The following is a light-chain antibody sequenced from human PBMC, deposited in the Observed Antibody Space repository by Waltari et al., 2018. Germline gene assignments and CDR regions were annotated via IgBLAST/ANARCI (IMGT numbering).Light chain of an antibody. CDR3: TSYAGGNNLGV. V-gene: IGLV2-8*01. J-gene: IGLJ3*02. CDR1: SSDVGGSNY. Sequence: QSALTQPPSASGSPGQSITISCTGTSSDVGGSNYVSWYQQYPGEAPKLIIYEINKRPSGVPHLFSGSKSGNTASLTVSGLQAEDEADYYCTSYAGGNNLGVFGGGTKVTVL. CDR2: EIN.